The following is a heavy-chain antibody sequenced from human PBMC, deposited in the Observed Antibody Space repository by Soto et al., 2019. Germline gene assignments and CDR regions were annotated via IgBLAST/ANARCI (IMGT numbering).Heavy chain of an antibody. V-gene: IGHV4-30-4*01. CDR1: GGSVNTGDNY. CDR3: AREPLDGMDV. CDR2: IYHTGNT. J-gene: IGHJ6*02. Sequence: HVQLHQSGPRLVKPSQTLSLECSVIGGSVNTGDNYWSWVRQSPGRGLEWIGYIYHTGNTFYNPALENRVTMSVDASKDQFSLTLDSVTAADTAVYFCAREPLDGMDVCGQGTNVTVSS.